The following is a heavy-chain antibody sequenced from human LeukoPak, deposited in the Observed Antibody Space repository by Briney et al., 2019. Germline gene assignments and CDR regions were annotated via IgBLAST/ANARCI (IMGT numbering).Heavy chain of an antibody. J-gene: IGHJ6*03. CDR2: IYSGGST. D-gene: IGHD2-2*01. Sequence: GGSLRLSCAASGFTVSSNYMTWVRQAPGKGPEWVSVIYSGGSTYYADSVKGRFTLSRDNSMNTLYLQMNSLRPEDTAVYYCARVGRYCSSTSCYYYYYMDVWGKGTTVTVSS. CDR3: ARVGRYCSSTSCYYYYYMDV. V-gene: IGHV3-66*02. CDR1: GFTVSSNY.